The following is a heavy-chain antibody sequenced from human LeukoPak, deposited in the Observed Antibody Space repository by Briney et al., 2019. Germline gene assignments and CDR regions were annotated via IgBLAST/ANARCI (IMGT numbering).Heavy chain of an antibody. CDR2: ISVHNGNT. Sequence: GASVNVSCRASGYTFSTYRIMWVRQAPGQGLEWMGWISVHNGNTNYAQNLQGRVTMTTDTSTSTAYMELRSLRSDDTALYYCARGSSGWSFDYWGQGTLVTVSS. J-gene: IGHJ4*02. V-gene: IGHV1-18*01. CDR3: ARGSSGWSFDY. CDR1: GYTFSTYR. D-gene: IGHD6-13*01.